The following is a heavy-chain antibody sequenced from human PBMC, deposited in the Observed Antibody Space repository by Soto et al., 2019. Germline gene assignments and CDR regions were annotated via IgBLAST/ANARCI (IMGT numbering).Heavy chain of an antibody. V-gene: IGHV3-23*01. CDR2: ISGSGGST. CDR1: GFTFSSYA. D-gene: IGHD2-15*01. Sequence: SLRLSCAASGFTFSSYAMSWVRHAPGKGLEWVSAISGSGGSTYYADSVKGRFTISRDNSKNTLYLQMNSLRAEDTAVYYCAKVGRYCSGGSCEYFQHWGQGTLVTVSS. J-gene: IGHJ1*01. CDR3: AKVGRYCSGGSCEYFQH.